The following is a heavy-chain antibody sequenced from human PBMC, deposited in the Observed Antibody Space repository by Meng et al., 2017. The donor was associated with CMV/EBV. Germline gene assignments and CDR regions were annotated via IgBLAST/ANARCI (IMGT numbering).Heavy chain of an antibody. CDR3: ASLYCGGDCPIEFEGQFDY. D-gene: IGHD2-21*01. V-gene: IGHV1-69*02. J-gene: IGHJ4*02. CDR1: GGTFSSYT. Sequence: SVKVSCKASGGTFSSYTISWVRQAPGQGLEWMGRIIPILGIANYAQKFQGRVTITADKSTSAAYMELSSLRSEDTAVYYCASLYCGGDCPIEFEGQFDYWGQGTLVTVSS. CDR2: IIPILGIA.